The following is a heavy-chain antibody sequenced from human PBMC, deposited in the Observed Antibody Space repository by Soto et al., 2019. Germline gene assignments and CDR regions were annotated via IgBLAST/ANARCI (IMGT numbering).Heavy chain of an antibody. CDR2: ISYDGSNK. CDR1: GFTFSSYA. Sequence: QVQLVESGGGVVQPGRSLRLSCAASGFTFSSYAMHRVRQAPGKGLEWVAVISYDGSNKYYADSVKGRFTISRDNSKNTLYLQMNSLRAEDTAVYYCARDKRDYYYDSSGYYTHRGGMDVWGQGTTVTVSS. D-gene: IGHD3-22*01. V-gene: IGHV3-30-3*01. CDR3: ARDKRDYYYDSSGYYTHRGGMDV. J-gene: IGHJ6*02.